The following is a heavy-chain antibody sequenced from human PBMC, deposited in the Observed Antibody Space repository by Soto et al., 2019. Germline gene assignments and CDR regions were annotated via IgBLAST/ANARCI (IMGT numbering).Heavy chain of an antibody. CDR1: GGTFSSYA. J-gene: IGHJ4*02. D-gene: IGHD6-13*01. CDR3: ARDNAAAGYIGVYY. V-gene: IGHV1-69*13. Sequence: SVKVSCKASGGTFSSYAISWVRQAPGQGLEWMGGIIPIFGTANYAQKFQGRVTITADESTSTAYMELSSLRSEDTAVYYCARDNAAAGYIGVYYWGQGTLVTVSS. CDR2: IIPIFGTA.